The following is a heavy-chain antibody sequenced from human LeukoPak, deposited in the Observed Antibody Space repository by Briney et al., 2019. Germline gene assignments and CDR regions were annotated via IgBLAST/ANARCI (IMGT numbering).Heavy chain of an antibody. V-gene: IGHV3-23*01. CDR2: ISGSGSGGST. CDR3: AKSGYNRFDY. Sequence: PGRSLRLSCVASEFTFRSYDMHWVRQAPGKGLEWVSSISGSGSGGSTYYADSVKGRFTISRDNSKNTLYLQMNSLIAEDTAVYYCAKSGYNRFDYWGQGTRVTVSS. J-gene: IGHJ4*02. CDR1: EFTFRSYD. D-gene: IGHD5-24*01.